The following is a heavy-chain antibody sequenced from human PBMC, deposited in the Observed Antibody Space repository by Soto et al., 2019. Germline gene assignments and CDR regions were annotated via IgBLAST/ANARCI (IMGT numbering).Heavy chain of an antibody. Sequence: GGSLRLSCEVSGFTVSNTYMSWIRQAPGKGLEWVSIIYGGGSTYYTDSVKGRFTISKDNSKNTVSLQMNSLRAEDTALYYCATGFTWYRVDTWGQGTPVTVSS. J-gene: IGHJ5*02. CDR3: ATGFTWYRVDT. CDR2: IYGGGST. D-gene: IGHD6-13*01. V-gene: IGHV3-53*01. CDR1: GFTVSNTY.